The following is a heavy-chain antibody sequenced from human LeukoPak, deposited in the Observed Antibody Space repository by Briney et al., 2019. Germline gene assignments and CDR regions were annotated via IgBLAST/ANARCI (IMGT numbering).Heavy chain of an antibody. CDR3: ARDEHQYYSESSGRFDY. V-gene: IGHV3-7*04. D-gene: IGHD3-22*01. J-gene: IGHJ4*02. CDR1: GFTFSFYW. CDR2: IKQDGSEK. Sequence: GGSLRLSCVASGFTFSFYWMGWVRQAPGKELEWVANIKQDGSEKYYVDSARGRFTISRDNAKNSLYLQMNSLRAEDTAVYYCARDEHQYYSESSGRFDYWGQGTLVTVSS.